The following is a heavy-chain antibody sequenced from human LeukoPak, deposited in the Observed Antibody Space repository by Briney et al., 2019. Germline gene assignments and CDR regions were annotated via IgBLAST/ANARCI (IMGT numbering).Heavy chain of an antibody. CDR2: IIPIFGTA. D-gene: IGHD2-2*01. CDR3: ARDFVVVPTGMDV. J-gene: IGHJ6*02. CDR1: GYTFTGYY. Sequence: GASVKVSCKASGYTFTGYYMHWVRQAPGQGLEWMGGIIPIFGTANYAQKFQGRVTITADESTSTAYMELSSLRSEDTAVYYCARDFVVVPTGMDVWGQGTTVTVSS. V-gene: IGHV1-69*13.